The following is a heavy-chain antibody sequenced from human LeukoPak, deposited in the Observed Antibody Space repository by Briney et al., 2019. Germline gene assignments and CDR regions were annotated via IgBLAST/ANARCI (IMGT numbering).Heavy chain of an antibody. CDR2: INQDGSDK. V-gene: IGHV3-7*01. Sequence: PGGSLRLSCAASGFTFSSHWMSWVRQAPGKGLEWVANINQDGSDKYYVDSVKGRFTISRDNAKNSLYLQMNSLRAEDTAVYYCARDFSTVTIYPKLNYWGQGTLVTVSS. CDR3: ARDFSTVTIYPKLNY. J-gene: IGHJ4*02. CDR1: GFTFSSHW. D-gene: IGHD4-17*01.